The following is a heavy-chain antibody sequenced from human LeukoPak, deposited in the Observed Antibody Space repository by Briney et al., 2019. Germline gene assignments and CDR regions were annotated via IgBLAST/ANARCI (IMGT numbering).Heavy chain of an antibody. CDR2: IYHSGST. Sequence: SGSLSLTCAFPVGSIISSNWCSWVRQPPGKGLEWIGEIYHSGSTNYNPSLKSRVTISVDKLKRQLSLQLSSVTAAATAVYYCARGYCRSTSCYYYGMDVWGKGTTVTVSS. V-gene: IGHV4-4*02. J-gene: IGHJ6*04. D-gene: IGHD2-2*01. CDR3: ARGYCRSTSCYYYGMDV. CDR1: VGSIISSNW.